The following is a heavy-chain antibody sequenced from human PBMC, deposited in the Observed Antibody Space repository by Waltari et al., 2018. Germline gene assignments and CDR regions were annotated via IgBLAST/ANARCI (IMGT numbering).Heavy chain of an antibody. CDR1: GYTFAVYA. D-gene: IGHD3-3*01. V-gene: IGHV3-9*01. CDR3: AKELRSLERGFDL. CDR2: ISWNSGRI. J-gene: IGHJ4*02. Sequence: EIQLLQSGAGSVQPAKSLTLSCAAPGYTFAVYAMQCVRQVPGRGMEWVSSISWNSGRIKYADSVKGRFTISRDNAKTSVYMQMNSLKIEDTAVYYCAKELRSLERGFDLWGQGTPVIVSS.